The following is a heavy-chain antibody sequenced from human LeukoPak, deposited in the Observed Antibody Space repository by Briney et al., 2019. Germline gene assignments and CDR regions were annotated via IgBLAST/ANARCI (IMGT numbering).Heavy chain of an antibody. V-gene: IGHV3-74*01. CDR1: GFTFSNYW. J-gene: IGHJ4*02. D-gene: IGHD2-15*01. CDR3: ARVGRDSQHLDY. CDR2: IKSDGSST. Sequence: GGSLRLSCAASGFTFSNYWMHWVRQAPGKGLVWVSRIKSDGSSTTYADSVKGRFTFSRDNAKNSLYLQMNSLRAEDTAVYYCARVGRDSQHLDYWGPGTLVTVSS.